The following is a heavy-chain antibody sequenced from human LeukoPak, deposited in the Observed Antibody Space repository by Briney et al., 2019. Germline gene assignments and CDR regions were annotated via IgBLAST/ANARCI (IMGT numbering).Heavy chain of an antibody. V-gene: IGHV1-8*02. CDR2: MNPNSGDT. J-gene: IGHJ6*03. D-gene: IGHD3-3*01. CDR1: GYTFTTYD. Sequence: EASVKVSCKASGYTFTTYDINWVRQATGQGVEWMGWMNPNSGDTGYAQKFQGRVAMTMNTSISTVYMELSSLRSEDTAVYYCARGPRFLEWLFQGYYMDVWGKGTPVTVSS. CDR3: ARGPRFLEWLFQGYYMDV.